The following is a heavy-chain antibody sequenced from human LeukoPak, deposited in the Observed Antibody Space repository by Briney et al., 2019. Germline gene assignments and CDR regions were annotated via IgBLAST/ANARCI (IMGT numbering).Heavy chain of an antibody. V-gene: IGHV3-23*01. Sequence: GGTLRLSCAASGFTFSSYGMSWVRQAPGKGLEWVSGISGSGGSTYYADSVRGRFTISRDNSKNTLYLRMNSLRAEDTAVYYCAKGPKQLLVGSRGKYFDYWGQGTLVTVSS. CDR3: AKGPKQLLVGSRGKYFDY. CDR1: GFTFSSYG. CDR2: ISGSGGST. J-gene: IGHJ4*02. D-gene: IGHD6-13*01.